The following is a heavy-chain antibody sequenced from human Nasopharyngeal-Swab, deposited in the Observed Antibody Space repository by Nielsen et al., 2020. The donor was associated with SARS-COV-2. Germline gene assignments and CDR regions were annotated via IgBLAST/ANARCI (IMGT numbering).Heavy chain of an antibody. Sequence: WVRQAPGQGLEWMGRINPNSGGTNYAQKFQGRVTMTRDTSISTAYMELSSLRSEDTAVYYCARIIVATNYYYYYGMDVWGQGTTVTVSS. J-gene: IGHJ6*02. V-gene: IGHV1-2*06. CDR3: ARIIVATNYYYYYGMDV. CDR2: INPNSGGT. D-gene: IGHD5-12*01.